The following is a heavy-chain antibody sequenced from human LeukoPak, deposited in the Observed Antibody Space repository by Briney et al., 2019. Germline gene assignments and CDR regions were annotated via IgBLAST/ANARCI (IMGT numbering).Heavy chain of an antibody. CDR2: ISDSGSST. D-gene: IGHD2-15*01. V-gene: IGHV3-23*01. Sequence: GGSLRLSCAASGFTFSIYAMSWVRQAPGKGLEWVSTISDSGSSTYYADSVQGRFTISRDNSKNTLYLQMNSLRAEDTAVYYCAKDHRSVVVAATEYYFDYWGQGTLVTVSS. CDR3: AKDHRSVVVAATEYYFDY. CDR1: GFTFSIYA. J-gene: IGHJ4*02.